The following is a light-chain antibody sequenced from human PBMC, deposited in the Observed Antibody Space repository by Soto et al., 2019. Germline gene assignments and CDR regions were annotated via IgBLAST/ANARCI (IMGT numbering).Light chain of an antibody. CDR3: QQYYVDTWT. CDR1: LNILYRSNSKNY. CDR2: WAS. J-gene: IGKJ1*01. V-gene: IGKV4-1*01. Sequence: DIVLTQSPDSLAVSLGEKANMNGKSSLNILYRSNSKNYLAWYQKKTGQPPKLLICWASCREYGVPERFSGSGSETDFTLTIRNVQAEEVAVYYCQQYYVDTWTFGQGTRVEI.